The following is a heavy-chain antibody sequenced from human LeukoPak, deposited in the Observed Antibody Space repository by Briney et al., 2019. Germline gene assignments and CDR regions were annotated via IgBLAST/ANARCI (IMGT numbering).Heavy chain of an antibody. J-gene: IGHJ5*02. V-gene: IGHV4-30-2*01. D-gene: IGHD6-6*01. CDR2: IYHSGST. CDR3: ARLQLVRTPDRGWFDP. CDR1: GGSISSGGYY. Sequence: SETLSLTCTVSGGSISSGGYYWSWIRQPPGKGLEWIGYIYHSGSTYYNPSLKSRVTISVDRSKNQFSLKLSSVTAADTAVYYCARLQLVRTPDRGWFDPWGQGTLVTVS.